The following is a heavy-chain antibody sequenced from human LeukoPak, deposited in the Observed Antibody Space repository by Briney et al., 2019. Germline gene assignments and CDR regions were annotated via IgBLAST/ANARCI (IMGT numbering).Heavy chain of an antibody. CDR1: VFTFTNSA. CDR2: IVVASGNT. Sequence: ASAKVSCKASVFTFTNSAMQWVRQARGQRLEWIGWIVVASGNTNYAQKFQERVTITRDMSTSTAYMELSSLRSEDTAVYYCATGLNYVFDYWGQGTLVTVSS. D-gene: IGHD1-7*01. J-gene: IGHJ4*02. V-gene: IGHV1-58*02. CDR3: ATGLNYVFDY.